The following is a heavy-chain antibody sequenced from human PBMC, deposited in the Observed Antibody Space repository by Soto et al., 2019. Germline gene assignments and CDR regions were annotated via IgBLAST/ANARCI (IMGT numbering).Heavy chain of an antibody. V-gene: IGHV3-66*01. Sequence: EVQLVESGGGLVQPGGSLRLSCAASGFTVSSNYMSWVRQAPGKGLEWVSVIYSGGSTYYADSVKGRFTISRDNSKNTLYLQMNSLRAEDTAVYYCASVGYGDYDPWYYFDYWGQGTLGTVSS. D-gene: IGHD4-17*01. CDR3: ASVGYGDYDPWYYFDY. J-gene: IGHJ4*02. CDR2: IYSGGST. CDR1: GFTVSSNY.